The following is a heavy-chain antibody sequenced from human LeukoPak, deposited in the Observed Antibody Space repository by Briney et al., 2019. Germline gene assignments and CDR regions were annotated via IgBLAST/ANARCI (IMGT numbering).Heavy chain of an antibody. CDR2: INPDSGDT. J-gene: IGHJ2*01. CDR3: ARGLTIGSSRPYWYFDV. D-gene: IGHD2/OR15-2a*01. Sequence: GASVKVPCKASGYTFTGYYMSWVRQAPGQGLEWMGWINPDSGDTKYAQKFQGRVTMTRDTSISTAYVELSRLRSDDTAVFYCARGLTIGSSRPYWYFDVWGRGTLITVSS. CDR1: GYTFTGYY. V-gene: IGHV1-2*02.